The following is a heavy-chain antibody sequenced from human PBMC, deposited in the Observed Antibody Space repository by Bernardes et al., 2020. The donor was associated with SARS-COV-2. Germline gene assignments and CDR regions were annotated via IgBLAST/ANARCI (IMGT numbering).Heavy chain of an antibody. D-gene: IGHD2-15*01. Sequence: GGSLRLSCAASGFSFSDHYMDWVRQAPGKGLEWVGRTRNKVKSYTTEYAASVKGRFTISRDDSMNSLYLQMNSLKTEDTAVYYCVRGSGSGHSPPYFYGLDVWGQGTTVTVSS. J-gene: IGHJ6*02. CDR2: TRNKVKSYTT. V-gene: IGHV3-72*01. CDR1: GFSFSDHY. CDR3: VRGSGSGHSPPYFYGLDV.